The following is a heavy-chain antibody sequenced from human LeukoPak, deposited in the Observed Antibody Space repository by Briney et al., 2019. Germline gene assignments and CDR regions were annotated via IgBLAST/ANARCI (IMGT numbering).Heavy chain of an antibody. CDR2: ISAYNGNT. CDR1: GYTFTSYG. Sequence: ASVKVSCKASGYTFTSYGISWVRQAPGQGLEWMGWISAYNGNTNYAQKLQGRVTMTTDTSTSTAYMELRSLRSDDTAVYYCARIDYDYVWGSYRLYYYYYMDVWGKGTTVTISS. D-gene: IGHD3-16*02. V-gene: IGHV1-18*01. J-gene: IGHJ6*03. CDR3: ARIDYDYVWGSYRLYYYYYMDV.